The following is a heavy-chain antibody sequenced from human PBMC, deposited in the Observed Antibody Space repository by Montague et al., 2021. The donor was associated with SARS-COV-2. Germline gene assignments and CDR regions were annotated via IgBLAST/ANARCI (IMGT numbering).Heavy chain of an antibody. V-gene: IGHV2-5*01. D-gene: IGHD5-12*01. CDR2: IYWNDGK. CDR3: AHREKDINGYSWFDP. CDR1: GFSLDTRGAG. J-gene: IGHJ5*02. Sequence: PALVKPTQTFTLICSFSGFSLDTRGAGVAWIRQPPGKALEWLGTIYWNDGKHYNSSLKSRLSMSKDTSKNQVVLILTDVDPADTATYFCAHREKDINGYSWFDPWGQGTLVTVSS.